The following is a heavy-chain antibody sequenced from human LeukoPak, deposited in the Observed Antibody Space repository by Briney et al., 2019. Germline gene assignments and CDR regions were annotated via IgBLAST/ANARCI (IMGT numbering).Heavy chain of an antibody. V-gene: IGHV3-7*01. Sequence: TGGSLRLSCAASGFTFSRHWMSWVRQAPGKGLEWVANVKQDGSEEFYVDSVKGRFTISRDNAKNSLYLQMNSLRAEDTAVYYCARVCTGGGCYHFDSWGQGTLVTVSS. CDR2: VKQDGSEE. D-gene: IGHD2-8*02. CDR1: GFTFSRHW. CDR3: ARVCTGGGCYHFDS. J-gene: IGHJ4*02.